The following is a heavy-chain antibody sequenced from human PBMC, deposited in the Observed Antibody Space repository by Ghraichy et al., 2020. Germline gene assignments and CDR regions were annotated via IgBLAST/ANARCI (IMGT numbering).Heavy chain of an antibody. CDR2: INHSGST. CDR1: GGSFSGYY. Sequence: SETLSLTCAVYGGSFSGYYWSWIRQPPGKGLEWIGAINHSGSTNYNPSLKSRVTISVDTSKNQFSLKLSSVTAADTAVYYCARDRGYSYGYSDYGMDVWGQGTTVTVSS. D-gene: IGHD5-18*01. J-gene: IGHJ6*02. CDR3: ARDRGYSYGYSDYGMDV. V-gene: IGHV4-34*01.